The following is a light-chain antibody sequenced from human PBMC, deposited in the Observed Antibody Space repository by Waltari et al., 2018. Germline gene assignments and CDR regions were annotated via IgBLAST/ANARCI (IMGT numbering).Light chain of an antibody. Sequence: DIVMTQSPDSLSVSLGERATINCTSSQTLLDSSNNRNYLAWYQQKPGQPPKLLIYWTSSPESGVTARFSGSGFETDFTPAISSLQAADVAVYYCDRYYRPPLLCQFGPAPKVDIK. CDR3: DRYYRPPLLCQ. V-gene: IGKV4-1*01. J-gene: IGKJ3*01. CDR1: QTLLDSSNNRNY. CDR2: WTS.